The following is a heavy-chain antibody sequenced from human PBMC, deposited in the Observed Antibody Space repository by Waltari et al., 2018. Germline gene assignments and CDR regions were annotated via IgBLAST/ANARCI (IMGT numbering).Heavy chain of an antibody. D-gene: IGHD3-3*01. CDR2: IWYDGSNK. Sequence: QVQLVESGGGVVHSGRSPRLSCVGSGFTFTNHGMNWVRQAPGKGFGWVAVIWYDGSNKNYVDSVKGRFTISRDNSKNTMYLEMNRLRAEDTAVYFCARGDGGSGLGASDIWGQGTMVTVSS. V-gene: IGHV3-33*01. J-gene: IGHJ3*02. CDR1: GFTFTNHG. CDR3: ARGDGGSGLGASDI.